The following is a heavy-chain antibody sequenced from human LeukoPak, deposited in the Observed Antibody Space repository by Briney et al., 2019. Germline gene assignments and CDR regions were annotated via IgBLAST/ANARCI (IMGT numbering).Heavy chain of an antibody. D-gene: IGHD6-6*01. J-gene: IGHJ5*02. Sequence: ASVKVSCKTSGHTFTAYYMHWVRQAPGQGLEWMGWINPNSGGTDYAQKFQGRVTMTRDTSISTAYMELNSLRSDDTAVYYCARAVSIAAHLGSWFDPWGQGTLVTVSS. CDR1: GHTFTAYY. CDR3: ARAVSIAAHLGSWFDP. V-gene: IGHV1-2*02. CDR2: INPNSGGT.